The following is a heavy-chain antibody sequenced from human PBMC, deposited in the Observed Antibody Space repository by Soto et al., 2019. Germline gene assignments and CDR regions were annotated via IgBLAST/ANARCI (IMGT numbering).Heavy chain of an antibody. CDR2: IVVGSGNT. Sequence: SVKVSCKASGFTFTSSAMQWVRQARGQRLEWIGWIVVGSGNTNYAQKFQERVTITRDMSTSTAYMELSSLRSEDTAVYYCAARSVCSSTSCYDAFDIWGQGTMVTVSS. J-gene: IGHJ3*02. D-gene: IGHD2-2*01. CDR1: GFTFTSSA. V-gene: IGHV1-58*02. CDR3: AARSVCSSTSCYDAFDI.